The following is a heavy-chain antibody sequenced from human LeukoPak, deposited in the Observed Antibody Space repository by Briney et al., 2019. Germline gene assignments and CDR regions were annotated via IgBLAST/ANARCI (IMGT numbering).Heavy chain of an antibody. CDR3: ARETIAAAGKGFDP. CDR1: GFNFGSYS. CDR2: ISADSATT. Sequence: GGSLRLSCAASGFNFGSYSMTWVRQAPGKGLEWVSVISADSATTFYADSVKGRFTISRDNAEKSLYLQMNSLRAEDTAVYYCARETIAAAGKGFDPWGQGTLVTVSS. J-gene: IGHJ5*02. D-gene: IGHD6-13*01. V-gene: IGHV3-23*01.